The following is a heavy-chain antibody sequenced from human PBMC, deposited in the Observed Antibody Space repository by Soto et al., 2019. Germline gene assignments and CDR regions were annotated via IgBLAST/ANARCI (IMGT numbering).Heavy chain of an antibody. V-gene: IGHV4-59*01. Sequence: SETLSLTCTVSGGSISSFCWSWMRQPPGKGLEWIGYICYSGSPNYNPSLRSRVTISLDTSKSQFSLKLSSVIAAGTAVYYCTRAWKTNSSNWFDPWGQGTLVTVS. CDR1: GGSISSFC. CDR3: TRAWKTNSSNWFDP. CDR2: ICYSGSP. D-gene: IGHD1-1*01. J-gene: IGHJ5*02.